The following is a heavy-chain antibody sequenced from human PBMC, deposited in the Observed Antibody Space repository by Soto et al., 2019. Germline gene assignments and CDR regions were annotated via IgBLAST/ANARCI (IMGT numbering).Heavy chain of an antibody. CDR2: IYYSGST. J-gene: IGHJ6*02. V-gene: IGHV4-30-4*01. CDR1: GGSISSGDYY. Sequence: PSETLSLTCTVSGGSISSGDYYRSWIRQPPGKGLEWIGYIYYSGSTYYNPSLKSRVTISVDTSKNQFSLKLSSVTAADTAVYYCARDGSGLGSGSYFFIRNYYYGMDVWGQGTTVTV. D-gene: IGHD3-10*01. CDR3: ARDGSGLGSGSYFFIRNYYYGMDV.